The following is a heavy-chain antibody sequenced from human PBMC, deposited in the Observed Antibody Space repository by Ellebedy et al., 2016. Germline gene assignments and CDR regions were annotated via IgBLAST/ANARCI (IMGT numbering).Heavy chain of an antibody. CDR3: ARHGPRISDYYYYMDV. V-gene: IGHV4-39*01. D-gene: IGHD3-3*02. J-gene: IGHJ6*03. Sequence: SETLSLTXTVSGGSISSSSYYWGWIRQPPGQGLEWIGSIYYSGSTYYNPSLKSRVTISVDTSKNQFSLKLSSVTAADTAVYYCARHGPRISDYYYYMDVWGKGTTVTVSS. CDR1: GGSISSSSYY. CDR2: IYYSGST.